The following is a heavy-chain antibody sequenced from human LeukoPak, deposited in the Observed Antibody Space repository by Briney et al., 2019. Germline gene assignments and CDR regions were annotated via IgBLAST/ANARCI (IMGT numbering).Heavy chain of an antibody. J-gene: IGHJ5*02. CDR1: GYTFTDYY. CDR3: ARQRGHSSGWHLAEAFDP. V-gene: IGHV1-2*02. D-gene: IGHD6-19*01. Sequence: ASVKVSCKATGYTFTDYYMHWVRQAPGQGLEWMGWINQKSGGSKYAQKFQGRVTMTRDTSITTAYMELSSLTSDDTAVYYCARQRGHSSGWHLAEAFDPWGQGTLVTVSS. CDR2: INQKSGGS.